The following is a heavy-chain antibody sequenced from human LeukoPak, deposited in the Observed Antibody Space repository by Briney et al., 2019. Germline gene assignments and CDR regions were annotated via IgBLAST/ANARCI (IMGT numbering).Heavy chain of an antibody. CDR3: ARAWGEDIAARPYYFDY. CDR2: ISAYNGNT. V-gene: IGHV1-18*01. J-gene: IGHJ4*02. CDR1: GYTFSNYA. Sequence: ASVKVSCRASGYTFSNYAISWVRQAPGQGLELMGWISAYNGNTNYAAKLQGRVTMTTDTSTSAAYMELRSLRSDDTAVYYCARAWGEDIAARPYYFDYWGQGSLVTVSS. D-gene: IGHD6-6*01.